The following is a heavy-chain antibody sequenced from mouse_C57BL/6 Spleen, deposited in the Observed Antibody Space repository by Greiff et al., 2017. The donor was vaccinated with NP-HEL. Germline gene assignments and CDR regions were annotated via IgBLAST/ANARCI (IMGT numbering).Heavy chain of an antibody. Sequence: EVKVVESGGGLVKPGGSLKLSCAASGFTFSSYAMSWVRQTPEKRLEWVATISDGGSYTYYPDNVKGRFTISRDNAKNNLYLQMSHLKSEDTAMYYCADGSSYVTAWFAYWGQGTLVTVSA. CDR1: GFTFSSYA. J-gene: IGHJ3*01. V-gene: IGHV5-4*03. CDR2: ISDGGSYT. D-gene: IGHD1-1*01. CDR3: ADGSSYVTAWFAY.